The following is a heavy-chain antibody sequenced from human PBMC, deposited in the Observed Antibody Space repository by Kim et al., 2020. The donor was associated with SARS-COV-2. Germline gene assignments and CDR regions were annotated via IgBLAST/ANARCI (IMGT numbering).Heavy chain of an antibody. CDR1: GGPIGGHY. CDR2: THYTGNI. V-gene: IGHV4-59*11. CDR3: ARIAGGDSSDWAFYFDR. D-gene: IGHD6-19*01. J-gene: IGHJ4*02. Sequence: SETLSLTCSVSGGPIGGHYWSWIRQPPGKGLEWIGYTHYTGNINYNPSLDSRVTISLDRSRKRFSPNLRSVSATDTAVYYCARIAGGDSSDWAFYFDRWGQGTVVTVSS.